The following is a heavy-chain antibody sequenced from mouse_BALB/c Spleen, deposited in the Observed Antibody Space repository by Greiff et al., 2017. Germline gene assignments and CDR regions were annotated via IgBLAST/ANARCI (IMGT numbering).Heavy chain of an antibody. D-gene: IGHD1-2*01. CDR3: ARDYYGYSYYAMDY. Sequence: EVQVVESGGGLVQPGGSLKLSCAASGFTFSSYGMSWVRQTPDKRLELVATINSNGGSTYYPDSVKGRFTISRDNAKNTLYLQMSSLKSEDTAMYYCARDYYGYSYYAMDYWGQGTSVTVSS. J-gene: IGHJ4*01. CDR2: INSNGGST. V-gene: IGHV5-6-3*01. CDR1: GFTFSSYG.